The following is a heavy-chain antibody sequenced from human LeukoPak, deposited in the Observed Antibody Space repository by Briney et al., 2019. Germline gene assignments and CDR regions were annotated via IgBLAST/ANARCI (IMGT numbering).Heavy chain of an antibody. J-gene: IGHJ4*02. CDR3: VKDSPPRYSGSPPAY. CDR1: GFTFSSYS. V-gene: IGHV3-7*03. CDR2: INKDGGEK. D-gene: IGHD1-26*01. Sequence: GGSLRLSCAASGFTFSSYSMNWVRQAPGKGLEWVANINKDGGEKYYVDSVKGRFTISRDNAKNSLYLQMNSLRADDTAVYYCVKDSPPRYSGSPPAYWGQGTLVTVSS.